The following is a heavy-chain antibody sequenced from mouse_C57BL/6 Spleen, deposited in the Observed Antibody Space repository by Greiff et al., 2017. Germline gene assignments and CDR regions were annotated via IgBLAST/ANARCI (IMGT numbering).Heavy chain of an antibody. D-gene: IGHD3-2*02. V-gene: IGHV1-82*01. CDR3: ARKRDSSGYVNYFDY. CDR2: IYPGDGDT. Sequence: VQLQESGPELVKPGASVKISCKASGYAFSSSWMNWVKQRPGQGLEWIGRIYPGDGDTNYNGKFKGKATLTADKASSTAYMQLSSLTSEDSAVYFCARKRDSSGYVNYFDYWGQGTTLTVSS. CDR1: GYAFSSSW. J-gene: IGHJ2*01.